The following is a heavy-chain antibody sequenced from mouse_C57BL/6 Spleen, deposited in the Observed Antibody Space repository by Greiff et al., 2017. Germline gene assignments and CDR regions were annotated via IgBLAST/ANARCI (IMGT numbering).Heavy chain of an antibody. CDR1: GFTFNTYA. CDR3: VRESYDGYYEGYAMDY. J-gene: IGHJ4*01. V-gene: IGHV10-3*01. CDR2: IRSKSSNYAT. D-gene: IGHD2-3*01. Sequence: GGGLVQPKGSLKLSCAASGFTFNTYAMHWVRQAPGKGLEWVARIRSKSSNYATYYADSVKDRFTISRDDSQSMLYLQMNNLKTEDTAMYYCVRESYDGYYEGYAMDYWGQGTSVTVSS.